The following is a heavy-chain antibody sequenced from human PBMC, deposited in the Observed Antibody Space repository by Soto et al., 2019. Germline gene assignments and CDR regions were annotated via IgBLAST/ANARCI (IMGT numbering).Heavy chain of an antibody. J-gene: IGHJ4*02. Sequence: GGSLRLSCAASGFTFTRYSMNWVRQAPGKGLEWVSSISSTTNYIYYGDSMKGRFTISRDNAKNSLYLEMNSLRAEDTAVYYSARESEDLASNFDYWGQGTLVTVSS. CDR2: ISSTTNYI. CDR3: ARESEDLASNFDY. CDR1: GFTFTRYS. V-gene: IGHV3-21*06.